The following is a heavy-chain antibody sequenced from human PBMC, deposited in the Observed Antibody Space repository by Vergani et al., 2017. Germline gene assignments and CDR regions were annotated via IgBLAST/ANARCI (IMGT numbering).Heavy chain of an antibody. J-gene: IGHJ6*02. D-gene: IGHD3-9*01. CDR3: ARDRLAQPYYYGMDV. Sequence: QVQLVQSGAEVKKPGASVKVSCKASGYTFTGYYMHWVRQAPGQGLEWMGWINPNSGGTNYAQKVQGRVTMTRDTSISTAYMELSRLRSDDTAVYYCARDRLAQPYYYGMDVWGQGTTVTVSS. V-gene: IGHV1-2*02. CDR2: INPNSGGT. CDR1: GYTFTGYY.